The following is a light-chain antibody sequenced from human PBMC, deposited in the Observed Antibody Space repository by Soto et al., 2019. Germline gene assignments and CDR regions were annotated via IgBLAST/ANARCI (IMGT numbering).Light chain of an antibody. CDR1: SGYSNYK. CDR3: GADHGSGSNFVSWV. CDR2: VGTGGIVG. V-gene: IGLV9-49*01. Sequence: QAVVTQPPSASASLGASVTLTCTLSSGYSNYKVDWYQQRPGKGRRFVMRVGTGGIVGSKGDGIPDRFSVLGSGLNRYLTIKNIQEEDESDYHCGADHGSGSNFVSWVFGGGTQLTVL. J-gene: IGLJ3*02.